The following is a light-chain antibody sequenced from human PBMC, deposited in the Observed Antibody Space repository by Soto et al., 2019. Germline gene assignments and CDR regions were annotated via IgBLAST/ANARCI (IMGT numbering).Light chain of an antibody. Sequence: EIGWTQSPGTLSLYPGERATLSCRASQSVSSSYLAWYQQKPGQAPWLLIYGAASRATGIPDRISGSGSGTDFTLTIIRVEPADVAVYYCQQYGCSYTFGQGNTLAIK. CDR2: GAA. CDR3: QQYGCSYT. CDR1: QSVSSSY. V-gene: IGKV3-20*01. J-gene: IGKJ2*01.